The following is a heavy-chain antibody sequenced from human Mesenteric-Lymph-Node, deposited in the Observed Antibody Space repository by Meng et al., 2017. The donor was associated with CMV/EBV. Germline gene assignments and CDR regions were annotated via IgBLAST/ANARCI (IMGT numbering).Heavy chain of an antibody. CDR2: ISYDGSNK. CDR3: ARVVSECRSTSCYYYYGMDV. D-gene: IGHD2-2*01. V-gene: IGHV3-30*04. Sequence: GGSLRLSCAASGFTFSSYAMHWVRQAPGKGLEWVAVISYDGSNKYYADSVKGRFTISRDNSKNTLYLQMNSLRGEDTAVYYCARVVSECRSTSCYYYYGMDVWGQGTTVTVSS. CDR1: GFTFSSYA. J-gene: IGHJ6*02.